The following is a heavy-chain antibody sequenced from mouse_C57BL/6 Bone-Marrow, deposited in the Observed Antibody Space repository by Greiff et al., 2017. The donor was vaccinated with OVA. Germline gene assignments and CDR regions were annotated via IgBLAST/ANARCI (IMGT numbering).Heavy chain of an antibody. V-gene: IGHV1-81*01. CDR3: AKGSNYPLSY. CDR2: IYPRSGNT. Sequence: LVESGAELARPGASVKLSCKASGYTFTSYGISWVKQRTGQGLEWIGEIYPRSGNTYYNEKFKGKATLTADKSSSTAYMELRSLTSEDSAVYFCAKGSNYPLSYWGQGTLVTVSA. J-gene: IGHJ3*01. CDR1: GYTFTSYG. D-gene: IGHD2-5*01.